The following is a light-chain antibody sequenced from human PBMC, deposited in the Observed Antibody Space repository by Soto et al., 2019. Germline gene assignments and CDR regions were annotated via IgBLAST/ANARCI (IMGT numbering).Light chain of an antibody. J-gene: IGKJ5*01. Sequence: DIQMTQSPSTLSASVGDTVTITCRASESIDNWLAWYQQKPGKAPKLLIYDASNLESGVPSRFSGSGSGTEFTLTISSLQPDDFATYYCQQYNSYPITFGQGTRLEIK. CDR3: QQYNSYPIT. V-gene: IGKV1-5*01. CDR2: DAS. CDR1: ESIDNW.